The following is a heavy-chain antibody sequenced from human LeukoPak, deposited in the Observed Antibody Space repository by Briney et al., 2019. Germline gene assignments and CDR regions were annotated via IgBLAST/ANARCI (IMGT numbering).Heavy chain of an antibody. CDR3: TRDLGGWGSHYDSSEPLDY. V-gene: IGHV3-49*04. J-gene: IGHJ4*02. CDR2: IRSKAYGGTT. CDR1: GFTFGDYA. D-gene: IGHD3-22*01. Sequence: GGSLRLSCTASGFTFGDYAMSWVRQAPGKGLEWVGFIRSKAYGGTTEYAASVKGRFTISRDDSKSIAYLQMNSLKTEDTAVYYCTRDLGGWGSHYDSSEPLDYWGQGTLVTVSS.